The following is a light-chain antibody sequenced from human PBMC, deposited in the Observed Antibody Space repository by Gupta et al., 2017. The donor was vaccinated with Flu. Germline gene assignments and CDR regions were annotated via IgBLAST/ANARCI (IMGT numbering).Light chain of an antibody. CDR3: QQSYSDSRT. Sequence: IQLTQSPSSLSASVGDTVTITCRSSHRIAVYLNWWQQKPGKAPNLLIFAASSLESGVPPRFRGRGSGTEFTLTVSSLQPEDFATYYCQQSYSDSRTFGQGTKVEVK. CDR2: AAS. V-gene: IGKV1-39*01. CDR1: HRIAVY. J-gene: IGKJ1*01.